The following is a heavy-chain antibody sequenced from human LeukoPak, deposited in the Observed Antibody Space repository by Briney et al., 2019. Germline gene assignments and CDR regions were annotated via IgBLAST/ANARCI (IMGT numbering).Heavy chain of an antibody. V-gene: IGHV3-21*01. CDR1: GFTFSSYS. J-gene: IGHJ3*02. D-gene: IGHD6-13*01. CDR3: ATEKRQYSSSWSDAFDI. CDR2: ISSSSSYI. Sequence: PGGSLRLSCAASGFTFSSYSMNWVRQAPGKGLEWVSSISSSSSYIYYADSVKGRFTISRDNSKNTLYLQMNSLRAEDTAVYYCATEKRQYSSSWSDAFDIWGQGTMVTVSS.